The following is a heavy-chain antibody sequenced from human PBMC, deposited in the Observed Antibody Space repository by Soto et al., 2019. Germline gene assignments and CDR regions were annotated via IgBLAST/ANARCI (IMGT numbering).Heavy chain of an antibody. J-gene: IGHJ4*02. CDR2: ISPYNGNA. Sequence: ASVKVSCKASGYGFTIYGLSWVRQAPGQGLEWMAWISPYNGNASYAQKLQGRVSMTTDTSTSTAYMELRSLRSDDTAVYYCARDLGFSSSKALDFWGQGTLVTVS. CDR1: GYGFTIYG. D-gene: IGHD6-19*01. V-gene: IGHV1-18*01. CDR3: ARDLGFSSSKALDF.